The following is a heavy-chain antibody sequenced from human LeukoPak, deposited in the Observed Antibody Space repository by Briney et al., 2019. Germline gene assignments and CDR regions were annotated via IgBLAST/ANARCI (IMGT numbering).Heavy chain of an antibody. CDR3: ARGVGSGSYYNVDYYYGMDV. Sequence: SQTLSLTCTVSGGSISSGGYYWSWIRQHPGKGLEWIGYIHYSGSTYYNPSLKSRVSISVDTSKNQFSLKLSSVTAADTAVYYCARGVGSGSYYNVDYYYGMDVWGQGTTVTVSS. D-gene: IGHD3-10*01. CDR1: GGSISSGGYY. J-gene: IGHJ6*02. CDR2: IHYSGST. V-gene: IGHV4-31*03.